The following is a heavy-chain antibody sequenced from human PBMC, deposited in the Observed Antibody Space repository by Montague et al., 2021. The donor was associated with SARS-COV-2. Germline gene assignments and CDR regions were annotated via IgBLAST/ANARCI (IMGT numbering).Heavy chain of an antibody. D-gene: IGHD3-10*01. V-gene: IGHV4-59*01. CDR1: GGSIGSYY. CDR3: ARSLDPSGTYYLHY. CDR2: IHYSGSN. J-gene: IGHJ4*02. Sequence: SETLSLTCSVSGGSIGSYYWSWLRQPPGKGLEWIGHIHYSGSNTYIPSFKSRVTISINTPKNQFSLKLSSVTAADTAVYYCARSLDPSGTYYLHYWGQGTLVTVSS.